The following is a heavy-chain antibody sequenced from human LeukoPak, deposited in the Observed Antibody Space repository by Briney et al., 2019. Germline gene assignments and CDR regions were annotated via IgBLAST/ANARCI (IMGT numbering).Heavy chain of an antibody. Sequence: GGSLRLSCAASGFTFSSYAMHWVRQAPGKGLEWVAVISYDGSNKYYADSVKGRFTISRDNSKNTLYLQMNSLRAEDTAVYYCAKVVEAAAGTDAFDIWGQGTMVTVSS. CDR1: GFTFSSYA. D-gene: IGHD6-13*01. J-gene: IGHJ3*02. CDR2: ISYDGSNK. V-gene: IGHV3-30-3*01. CDR3: AKVVEAAAGTDAFDI.